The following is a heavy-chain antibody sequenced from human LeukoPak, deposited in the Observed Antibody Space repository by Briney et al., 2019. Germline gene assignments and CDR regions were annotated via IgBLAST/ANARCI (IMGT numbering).Heavy chain of an antibody. Sequence: ASVEVSCKASGYSFVLYGISWARQAPGEGPEWMGWISGSTGDTNYAQKFQGRVTMTADTSSSTAYMELRSLRLDDMAVYYCARDENYGIFFNVDYWGQGTLVTVSS. D-gene: IGHD4-17*01. J-gene: IGHJ4*02. CDR2: ISGSTGDT. V-gene: IGHV1-18*03. CDR3: ARDENYGIFFNVDY. CDR1: GYSFVLYG.